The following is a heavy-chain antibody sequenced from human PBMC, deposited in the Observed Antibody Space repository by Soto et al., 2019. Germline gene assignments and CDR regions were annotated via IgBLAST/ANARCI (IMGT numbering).Heavy chain of an antibody. CDR2: ISYGGSNK. D-gene: IGHD3-10*01. J-gene: IGHJ4*02. CDR3: AKDQYYGSGSYSLGY. Sequence: QVQLVESGGGVVQPGRSLRLSCAASGFTFSSYGMHWVRQAPGKGLEWVAVISYGGSNKYYADSVKGRFTISRDNSKNTLYLQMNSLRAEDTAVYYCAKDQYYGSGSYSLGYWGQGTLVTVSS. CDR1: GFTFSSYG. V-gene: IGHV3-30*18.